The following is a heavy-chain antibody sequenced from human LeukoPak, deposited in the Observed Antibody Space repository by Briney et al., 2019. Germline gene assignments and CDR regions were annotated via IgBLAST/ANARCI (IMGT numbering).Heavy chain of an antibody. J-gene: IGHJ4*02. V-gene: IGHV1-3*01. CDR3: ARFTVGIAAAGTVDY. CDR1: GYTFTSYA. D-gene: IGHD6-13*01. CDR2: INAGKGNT. Sequence: ASVKVSCKASGYTFTSYAMHWVGQAPGQRLEWMGWINAGKGNTKYSQEFQGRVTITRDTSTSTAYMELRSLRSDDTAVYYCARFTVGIAAAGTVDYWGQGTLVTVSS.